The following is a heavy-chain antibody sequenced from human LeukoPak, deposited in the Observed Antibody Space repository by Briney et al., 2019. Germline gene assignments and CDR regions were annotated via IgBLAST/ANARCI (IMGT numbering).Heavy chain of an antibody. D-gene: IGHD6-19*01. V-gene: IGHV3-48*04. Sequence: GGSLRLSCAASGFTFSSYSMNWVRQAPGKGLEWVSYISSSGSTIYYADSVKGRFTISRDNAKNSLYLQMNSLRAEDTAVYYCARLNSVAGHNWFDPWGQGTLVTVSS. J-gene: IGHJ5*02. CDR1: GFTFSSYS. CDR3: ARLNSVAGHNWFDP. CDR2: ISSSGSTI.